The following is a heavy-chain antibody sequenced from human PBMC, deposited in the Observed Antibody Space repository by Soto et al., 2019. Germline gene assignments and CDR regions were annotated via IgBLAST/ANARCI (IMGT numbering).Heavy chain of an antibody. CDR2: IYPDDSDT. CDR3: ARQGKEHCNSTSCRGISFDI. D-gene: IGHD2-2*01. Sequence: EVQLVQSGAEVKKPGEALKISCKGSGYRFTSYWIGWVRQMPGKGLEWMGIIYPDDSDTRYSPSFQGQVSISADESISTAYLQWRSLKASDTAMYYCARQGKEHCNSTSCRGISFDIWGQGTMVTVSS. V-gene: IGHV5-51*01. J-gene: IGHJ3*02. CDR1: GYRFTSYW.